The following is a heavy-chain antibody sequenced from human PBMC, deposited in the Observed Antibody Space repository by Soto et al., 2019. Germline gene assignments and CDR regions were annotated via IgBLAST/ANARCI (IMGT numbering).Heavy chain of an antibody. Sequence: EVQLVESGGGLVKPGGSLRLSCAASGFTFSNAWMSWVRQAPGKGLEWVGRIKSKTDGGTTDYAAPVKGRFTISRDYSKNTLYLQMNSLKTEDTAVYYCTTYSSSWKFDYWGQGTLVTVSS. CDR2: IKSKTDGGTT. CDR1: GFTFSNAW. V-gene: IGHV3-15*01. CDR3: TTYSSSWKFDY. D-gene: IGHD6-13*01. J-gene: IGHJ4*02.